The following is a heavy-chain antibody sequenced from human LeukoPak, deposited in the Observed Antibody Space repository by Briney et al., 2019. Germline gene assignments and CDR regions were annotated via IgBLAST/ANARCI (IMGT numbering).Heavy chain of an antibody. J-gene: IGHJ3*02. CDR2: INWNGGST. Sequence: GGSLRLSCAASGFTFSSYAMNWVRQAPGKGLEWVSGINWNGGSTGYADSVKGRFTISRDNAKNSLYLQMNSLRAEDTALYYCARDGLYDSSGYYPMDAFDIWGQGTMVTVSS. CDR3: ARDGLYDSSGYYPMDAFDI. D-gene: IGHD3-22*01. V-gene: IGHV3-20*04. CDR1: GFTFSSYA.